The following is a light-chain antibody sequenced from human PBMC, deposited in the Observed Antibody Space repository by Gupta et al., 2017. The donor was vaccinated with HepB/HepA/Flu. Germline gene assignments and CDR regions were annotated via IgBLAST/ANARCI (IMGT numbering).Light chain of an antibody. CDR1: QSLLHSNGYNY. CDR2: LGS. Sequence: EIVMTQCPLSLPVSPGEPASISCRSSQSLLHSNGYNYFDWYLQKPGQSPQLLIYLGSNRASGVPDRFSGSGSGTDFTLKISRVEAEDVGVYYCMQALQTPVTFGGGTKVEIK. CDR3: MQALQTPVT. J-gene: IGKJ4*01. V-gene: IGKV2-28*01.